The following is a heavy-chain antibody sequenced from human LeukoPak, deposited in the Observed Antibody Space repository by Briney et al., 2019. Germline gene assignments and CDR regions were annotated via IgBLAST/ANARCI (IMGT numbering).Heavy chain of an antibody. CDR1: GGSISSGGYY. Sequence: SETLSLTCTVSGGSISSGGYYWSWIRQHPGKGLEWIGAVYYTGNAYYNPSLKSRVTISVDTSDNRFSLHLSSVNAADTAIYYCARLRALSGHRGAFDIWGQGTLVTVSS. CDR2: VYYTGNA. J-gene: IGHJ3*02. V-gene: IGHV4-39*01. D-gene: IGHD7-27*01. CDR3: ARLRALSGHRGAFDI.